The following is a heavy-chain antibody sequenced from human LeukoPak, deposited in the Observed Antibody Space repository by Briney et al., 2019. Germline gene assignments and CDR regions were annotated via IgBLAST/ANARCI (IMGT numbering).Heavy chain of an antibody. CDR2: IKQDGSEK. D-gene: IGHD3-22*01. V-gene: IGHV3-7*01. CDR3: SNCGSKKSKDYYDSSCPEPLDY. J-gene: IGHJ4*02. CDR1: GLTLSSYG. Sequence: PGGSLRLSCAASGLTLSSYGMRWVRQAPGKGLEWVANIKQDGSEKYYVDSVKGRFTISRDNAKNSLYLQMNSLRAQDTAVYYCSNCGSKKSKDYYDSSCPEPLDYWGQGTLVTVSS.